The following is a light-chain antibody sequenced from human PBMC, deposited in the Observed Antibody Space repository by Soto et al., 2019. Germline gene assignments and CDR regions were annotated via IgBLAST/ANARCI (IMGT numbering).Light chain of an antibody. CDR1: RRLLYSPNNKIY. V-gene: IGKV4-1*01. Sequence: DIVMTQSPDSLAVSLGERATINCKSSRRLLYSPNNKIYLAWYQQKSGQPPKLLVNWASTRESGVPNRFSGGGYGTDFTLTISSLQAEDVAVYFCQEYYYTPYTFGQGTKLEIK. CDR2: WAS. J-gene: IGKJ2*01. CDR3: QEYYYTPYT.